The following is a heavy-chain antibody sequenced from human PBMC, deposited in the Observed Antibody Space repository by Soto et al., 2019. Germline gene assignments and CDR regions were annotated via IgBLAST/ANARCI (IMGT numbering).Heavy chain of an antibody. D-gene: IGHD6-13*01. CDR3: ARDLSTWYPDY. CDR2: ISAYNGNT. CDR1: GYTFTGYC. V-gene: IGHV1-18*01. Sequence: ASVKVSCKASGYTFTGYCISWVRHAPGQGLEYLGWISAYNGNTNYAQRLQGRLTMTTDTSTSTAYMELRSLRSDDTAVYFCARDLSTWYPDYWGQGTLVTVSS. J-gene: IGHJ4*02.